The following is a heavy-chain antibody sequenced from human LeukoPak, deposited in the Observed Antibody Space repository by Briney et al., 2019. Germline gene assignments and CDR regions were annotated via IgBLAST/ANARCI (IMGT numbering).Heavy chain of an antibody. Sequence: QPGGSLRLSCAASGFTFSSYSMNWVRQAPGKGLEWVSYISLGGDTIYYAGSVRGRFTVSRDVAGNSLYLQMNSLRDEDTAVYYCARILGLTLDYWGQGTLVTVSS. CDR2: ISLGGDTI. CDR1: GFTFSSYS. CDR3: ARILGLTLDY. J-gene: IGHJ4*02. V-gene: IGHV3-48*02. D-gene: IGHD1-14*01.